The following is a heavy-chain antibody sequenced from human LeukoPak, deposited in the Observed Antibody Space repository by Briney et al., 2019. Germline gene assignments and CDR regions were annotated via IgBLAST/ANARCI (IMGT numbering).Heavy chain of an antibody. J-gene: IGHJ4*02. CDR1: GGSISSSTYY. Sequence: SGPGLVKPSETLSLTCSVSGGSISSSTYYWGWIRQPPGKGLEWIGSVYYSGTTTYNPSLESRVTISVDTSKNQFSLKLSSVTAADTAVYYCARHSPLAVGFGELRGALGYWGQGTLVTVSS. V-gene: IGHV4-39*01. CDR2: VYYSGTT. D-gene: IGHD3-10*01. CDR3: ARHSPLAVGFGELRGALGY.